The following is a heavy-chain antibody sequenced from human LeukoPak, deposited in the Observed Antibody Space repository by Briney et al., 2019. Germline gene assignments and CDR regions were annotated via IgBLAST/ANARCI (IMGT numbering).Heavy chain of an antibody. J-gene: IGHJ4*02. D-gene: IGHD2-15*01. CDR3: AVGYCSGGSCRRGLDS. V-gene: IGHV4-4*07. CDR2: IYTSGST. Sequence: SETLSLTCTVSGGSISSYYWSWIRQPAGKGLEWIGRIYTSGSTNSNPSLKSRVTMSVDTSKTQFSLKLSSVTAADTAVYYCAVGYCSGGSCRRGLDSWGQGTLVTVSS. CDR1: GGSISSYY.